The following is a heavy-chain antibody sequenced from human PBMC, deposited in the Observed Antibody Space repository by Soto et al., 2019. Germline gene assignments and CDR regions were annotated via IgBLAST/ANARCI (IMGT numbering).Heavy chain of an antibody. CDR3: ARVDVATVTTGLLWYFDY. CDR2: MNPNSGNT. V-gene: IGHV1-8*01. Sequence: QVPLVQSGAEVKKPGASVKVSCKASGYTFTSYDINWVRQATGQGLEWMGWMNPNSGNTGYAQKFQGRVTMTRNTSISTAYMELSSLRSEDTAVYYCARVDVATVTTGLLWYFDYWGQGTLVTVSS. D-gene: IGHD4-17*01. CDR1: GYTFTSYD. J-gene: IGHJ4*02.